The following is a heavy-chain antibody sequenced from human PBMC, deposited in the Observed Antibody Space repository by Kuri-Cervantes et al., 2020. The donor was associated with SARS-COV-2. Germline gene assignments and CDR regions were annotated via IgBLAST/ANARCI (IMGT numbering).Heavy chain of an antibody. CDR2: ISSSSSTI. J-gene: IGHJ6*02. CDR3: ARDGSDDFWSGHELGMDV. D-gene: IGHD3-3*01. CDR1: GFTFSSYS. V-gene: IGHV3-48*02. Sequence: GESLKISCAASGFTFSSYSMNWVRQAPGKGLEWVSYISSSSSTIYYADSVKGRFTISRDNAKKSLYLQMNSLRDEDTAVYYCARDGSDDFWSGHELGMDVWGQGTTVTVSS.